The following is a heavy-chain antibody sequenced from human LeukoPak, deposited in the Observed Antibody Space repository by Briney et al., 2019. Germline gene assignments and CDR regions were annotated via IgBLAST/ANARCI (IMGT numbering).Heavy chain of an antibody. J-gene: IGHJ5*02. CDR1: GYTFTGYY. CDR2: INPNSGGT. CDR3: ARDRGHIVVVPAAIYVYNWFDP. Sequence: AASVKVSCKASGYTFTGYYMHWVRQAPGQGLEWMGWINPNSGGTNYAQKFQGRVTMTRDTSISTAYMELSRLRSDDTAVYYCARDRGHIVVVPAAIYVYNWFDPWGQGTLVTVSS. D-gene: IGHD2-2*01. V-gene: IGHV1-2*02.